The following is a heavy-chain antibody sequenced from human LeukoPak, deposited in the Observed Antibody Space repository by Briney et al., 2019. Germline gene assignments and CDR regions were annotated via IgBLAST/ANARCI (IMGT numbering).Heavy chain of an antibody. D-gene: IGHD2-15*01. V-gene: IGHV4-39*07. Sequence: SETLSLTCTVSGGSISSSSYYWGWIRQPPGKGLEWIGGIYYSGSTNYNPSLKSRVTISVDTSKNQFSLKLSSVTAADTAVYYCARSSPCSGGSCYMDVWGKGTTVTISS. CDR2: IYYSGST. J-gene: IGHJ6*03. CDR1: GGSISSSSYY. CDR3: ARSSPCSGGSCYMDV.